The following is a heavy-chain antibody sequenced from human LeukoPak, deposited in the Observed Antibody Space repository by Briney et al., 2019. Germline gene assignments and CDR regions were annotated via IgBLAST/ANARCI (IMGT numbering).Heavy chain of an antibody. V-gene: IGHV3-11*01. J-gene: IGHJ4*02. CDR1: GFTFSDYY. CDR3: ARDQQLDGFDY. Sequence: GGSLRLSCAASGFTFSDYYMSWIRQAPGKGLEWVSYISSSGSTIYYADSVKGRFTISRDNSKNTLYLQMNSLRAEDTAVYYCARDQQLDGFDYWGQGTLVTVSS. CDR2: ISSSGSTI. D-gene: IGHD6-13*01.